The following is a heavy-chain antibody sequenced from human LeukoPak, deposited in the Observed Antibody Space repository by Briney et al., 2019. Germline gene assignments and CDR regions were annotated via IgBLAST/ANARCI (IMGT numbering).Heavy chain of an antibody. CDR2: IKSETDSGTT. J-gene: IGHJ4*02. V-gene: IGHV3-15*07. CDR3: TICAGGSCYSTH. D-gene: IGHD2-15*01. Sequence: PGGSLRLSCAASGFSFSDAWMSWIRQAPGKGLEWVGLIKSETDSGTTGYAGPVKDRLRISRDDSASTVFLQMNSLKTEDTGVYYCTICAGGSCYSTHWGQGAPVIVSS. CDR1: GFSFSDAW.